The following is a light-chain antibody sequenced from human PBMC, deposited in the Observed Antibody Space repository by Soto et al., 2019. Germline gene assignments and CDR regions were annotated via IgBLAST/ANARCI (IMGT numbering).Light chain of an antibody. CDR1: SSDVGGYYY. Sequence: QSALTQPPSASGSPGQSVTISCTGTSSDVGGYYYVSWYQQHAGKAPKLMIYEVSKRPSGVPDRFSGSKSGNTASLTVSGLQAEDEADYYCCSYAGSHTPWVFGGGTKLTVL. CDR2: EVS. J-gene: IGLJ3*02. V-gene: IGLV2-8*01. CDR3: CSYAGSHTPWV.